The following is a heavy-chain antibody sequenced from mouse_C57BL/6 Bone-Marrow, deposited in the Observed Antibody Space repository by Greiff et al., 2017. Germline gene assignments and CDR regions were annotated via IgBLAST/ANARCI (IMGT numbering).Heavy chain of an antibody. V-gene: IGHV1-69*01. CDR2: IDPSDSYT. CDR1: GYTFTSYW. Sequence: QLQQPGAELVMPGASVKLSCKASGYTFTSYWMHWVKQRPGQGLEWIGEIDPSDSYTNYNQKFKGKSTLTVDKSSSTAYMQLSSLTSEDSAVYYCARSWFAYWGQGTLVTVSA. CDR3: ARSWFAY. J-gene: IGHJ3*01.